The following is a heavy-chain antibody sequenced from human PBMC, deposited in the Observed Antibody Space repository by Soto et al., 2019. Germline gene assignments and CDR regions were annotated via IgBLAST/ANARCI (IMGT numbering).Heavy chain of an antibody. D-gene: IGHD3-22*01. CDR1: GGSISSSSYY. CDR2: IYYSGST. Sequence: QLQLQESGPGLVKPSETLSLTCTVSGGSISSSSYYWGWIRQPPGKGLEGIGSIYYSGSTYYNPSIKSRVTISVDTSKNQFALKLSSVTAADTAVYYCARRLYYDSSGFEGGGMDVWGQGTTVTVSS. V-gene: IGHV4-39*01. CDR3: ARRLYYDSSGFEGGGMDV. J-gene: IGHJ6*02.